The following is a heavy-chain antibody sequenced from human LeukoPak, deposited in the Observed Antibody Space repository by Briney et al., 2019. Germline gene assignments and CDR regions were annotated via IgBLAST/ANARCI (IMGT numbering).Heavy chain of an antibody. CDR2: INHSGST. CDR3: ARSEDSVFDY. D-gene: IGHD2-15*01. Sequence: SETLSLACAVYGGSFSGYYWSWIRQPPGKGLEWIGEINHSGSTNYNPPLKSRVTISVDTSKNQFSLKLSSVTAADTAVYYCARSEDSVFDYWGQGTLVTVSS. CDR1: GGSFSGYY. V-gene: IGHV4-34*01. J-gene: IGHJ4*02.